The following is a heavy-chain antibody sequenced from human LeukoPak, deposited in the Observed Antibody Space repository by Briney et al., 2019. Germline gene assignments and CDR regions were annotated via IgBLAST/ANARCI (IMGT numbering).Heavy chain of an antibody. D-gene: IGHD1-26*01. V-gene: IGHV3-30*18. J-gene: IGHJ3*02. CDR1: GFTFSNYG. CDR3: AKSIVGATGDAFDI. Sequence: GRSLRLSCAASGFTFSNYGMHWVRQAPGKGLEWVAVISFDGSNKYYADSVKGRFTISRDNSKNTLYLQMNSLRAEDTAVYYCAKSIVGATGDAFDIWGQGAMVTVSS. CDR2: ISFDGSNK.